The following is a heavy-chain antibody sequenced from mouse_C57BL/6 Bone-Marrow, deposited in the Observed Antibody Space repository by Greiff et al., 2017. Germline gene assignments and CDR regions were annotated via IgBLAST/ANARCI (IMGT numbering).Heavy chain of an antibody. D-gene: IGHD4-1*02. CDR1: GYTFTDYN. CDR2: INPNNGGT. CDR3: ARCPNWAYYFDY. J-gene: IGHJ2*01. V-gene: IGHV1-18*01. Sequence: EVQLQESGPELVKPGASVKIPCKASGYTFTDYNMDWVKQSHGKSLEWIGDINPNNGGTIYNQKFKGKATLTVDKSSSTAYMELRSLTSEDTAVXYCARCPNWAYYFDYWGQGTTLTVSS.